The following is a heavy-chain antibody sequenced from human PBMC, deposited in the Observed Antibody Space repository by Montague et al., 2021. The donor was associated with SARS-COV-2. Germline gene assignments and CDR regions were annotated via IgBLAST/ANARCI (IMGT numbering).Heavy chain of an antibody. D-gene: IGHD6-19*01. CDR3: VRYSGWFYFDF. CDR2: TYYRSKWYS. CDR1: GDSVSSNRVA. Sequence: CAISGDSVSSNRVAWNWIRQAPSTAIEWLGRTYYRSKWYSDYAPSVRGRLTVNPDASKNEFSLELNYVTPEDTAVYYCVRYSGWFYFDFWGQGTLVTVSS. V-gene: IGHV6-1*01. J-gene: IGHJ4*02.